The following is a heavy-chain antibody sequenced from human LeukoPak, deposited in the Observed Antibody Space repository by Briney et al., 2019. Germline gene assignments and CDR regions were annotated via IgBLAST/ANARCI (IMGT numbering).Heavy chain of an antibody. CDR3: ARNYDILTGYSTGFYNWFDP. CDR1: GYTFTSYG. D-gene: IGHD3-9*01. V-gene: IGHV1-18*04. Sequence: ASVKVSCKASGYTFTSYGISWVRQAPGQGLEWMGWISAYNGNTNYAQKLQGRVTMTTDTSTSTAYMELRSLRFDDTAVYYCARNYDILTGYSTGFYNWFDPWGQGTLVTVSS. CDR2: ISAYNGNT. J-gene: IGHJ5*02.